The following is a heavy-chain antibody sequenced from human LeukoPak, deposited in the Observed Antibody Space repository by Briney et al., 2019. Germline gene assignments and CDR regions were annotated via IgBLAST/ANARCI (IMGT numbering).Heavy chain of an antibody. CDR1: GFTFSNYA. CDR2: ISYDGNIE. J-gene: IGHJ4*02. V-gene: IGHV3-30*04. CDR3: AKRQAVEGGSDY. D-gene: IGHD3-16*01. Sequence: GGSLRLSCAASGFTFSNYAIHWVRQAPGKGLEWVAIISYDGNIEYYADPVKGRFTISRDNSKNTLYLQMNSLRADDTAVYYCAKRQAVEGGSDYWGQGTLVTVSS.